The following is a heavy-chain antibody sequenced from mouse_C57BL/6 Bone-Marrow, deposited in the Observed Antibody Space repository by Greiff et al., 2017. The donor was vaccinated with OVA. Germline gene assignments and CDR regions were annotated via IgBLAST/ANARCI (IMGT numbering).Heavy chain of an antibody. V-gene: IGHV5-4*01. CDR1: GFTFSSYA. Sequence: EVMLVESGGGLVKPGGSLKLSCAASGFTFSSYAMSWVRQTPEKRLEWVATISDGGSYTYYPDNVKGRFTISRDNAKNNLYLQMSHLKSEDTAMYYCARDEGLRPNFVYWGQGTTLTVSS. CDR3: ARDEGLRPNFVY. D-gene: IGHD2-2*01. CDR2: ISDGGSYT. J-gene: IGHJ2*01.